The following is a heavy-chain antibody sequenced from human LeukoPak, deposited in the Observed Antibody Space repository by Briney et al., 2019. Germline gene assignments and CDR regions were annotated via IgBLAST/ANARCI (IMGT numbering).Heavy chain of an antibody. Sequence: GESLKISCKGSGYSLTSYWIGWVRPMPGKGLEWMGIIYPGDSDTRYSPSFQGQVTISADKSISTAYLQWSSLKASDTAMYYCASTPDPYYFDYWGQGTLVTVSS. V-gene: IGHV5-51*01. J-gene: IGHJ4*02. D-gene: IGHD1-14*01. CDR2: IYPGDSDT. CDR3: ASTPDPYYFDY. CDR1: GYSLTSYW.